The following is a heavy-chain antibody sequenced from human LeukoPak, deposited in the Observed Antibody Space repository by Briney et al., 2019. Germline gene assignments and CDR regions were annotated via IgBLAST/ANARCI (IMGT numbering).Heavy chain of an antibody. V-gene: IGHV3-74*01. D-gene: IGHD2/OR15-2a*01. CDR3: ARSNYDSTTFYYHLDL. J-gene: IGHJ5*02. CDR1: GFTFSSYW. CDR2: VDVHGQGT. Sequence: GGSLRHSCAASGFTFSSYWMHWVRQAPGKGPVWVSRVDVHGQGTAYADSVKGRFTISRDNAKNTLSLQMNSLSAEDTAVYYCARSNYDSTTFYYHLDLWGQGTLVTVSS.